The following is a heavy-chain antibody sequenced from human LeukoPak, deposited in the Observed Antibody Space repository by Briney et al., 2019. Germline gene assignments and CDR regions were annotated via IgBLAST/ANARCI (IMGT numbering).Heavy chain of an antibody. V-gene: IGHV4-39*01. CDR2: IYYSGST. D-gene: IGHD2-2*01. CDR1: GGSISSSSYY. Sequence: SETLSLTCTVSGGSISSSSYYWGWIRQPPGKGLEWIGSIYYSGSTYYNPSLKSRVTISVDTSKNQFSLKLSSVTAADTAVYYCARLGIVVVPAAMLDDAFDIWGQGTMVTVSS. CDR3: ARLGIVVVPAAMLDDAFDI. J-gene: IGHJ3*02.